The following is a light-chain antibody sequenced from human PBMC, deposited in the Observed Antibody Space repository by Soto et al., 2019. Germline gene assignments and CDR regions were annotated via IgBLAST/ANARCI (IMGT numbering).Light chain of an antibody. CDR1: QGISSW. CDR3: QQANSFPRP. Sequence: DIQMTQSPSSVSASVGDRVTITCRASQGISSWLVWYQQKPGKAPKLLIYAASSLQSGVPSRFRGSGSGTDFTPTISSLQPEDFATYYCQQANSFPRPFGKGTKVEIK. CDR2: AAS. V-gene: IGKV1-12*01. J-gene: IGKJ1*01.